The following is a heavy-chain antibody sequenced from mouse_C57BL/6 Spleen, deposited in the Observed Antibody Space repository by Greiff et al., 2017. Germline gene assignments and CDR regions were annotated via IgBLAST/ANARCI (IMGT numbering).Heavy chain of an antibody. CDR3: ARRIDGYYDY. CDR1: GFTFSDYG. Sequence: DVKLVESGGGLVKPGGSLKLSCAASGFTFSDYGMHWVRQAPEKGLEWVAYISSGSSTIYYADTVKGRFTISRDNAKNTLFLQMTSLRSEDTAMYYCARRIDGYYDYWGQGTTLTVSS. J-gene: IGHJ2*01. V-gene: IGHV5-17*01. D-gene: IGHD2-3*01. CDR2: ISSGSSTI.